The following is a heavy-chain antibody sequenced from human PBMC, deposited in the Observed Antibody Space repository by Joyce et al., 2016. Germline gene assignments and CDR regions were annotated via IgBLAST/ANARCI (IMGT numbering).Heavy chain of an antibody. CDR1: GFSFNTYS. CDR3: ARVGRTGYTCDY. D-gene: IGHD5-24*01. Sequence: EVQLVESGGGLVQPGGSLRLSCAASGFSFNTYSINWVRQAPGKGLEWLSDISASSGTIYNADAVKGRFTISRDNAKNSVYLQMNSLRDEDTAVYYCARVGRTGYTCDYWGQGTLVTVSS. V-gene: IGHV3-48*02. J-gene: IGHJ4*02. CDR2: ISASSGTI.